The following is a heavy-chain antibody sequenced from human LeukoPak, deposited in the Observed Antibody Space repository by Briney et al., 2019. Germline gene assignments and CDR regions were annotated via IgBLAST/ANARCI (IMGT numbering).Heavy chain of an antibody. CDR1: GFTFSTYV. Sequence: PGGSLRLSCSVSGFTFSTYVMHWVRQAPGKGLEYVSAISSNGDNTYYADSVKGRFTISRDNSKNTLYLQMSSLRADDTAVYYCVRGAWYWGQGTLVTVSS. V-gene: IGHV3-64D*06. J-gene: IGHJ4*02. CDR2: ISSNGDNT. CDR3: VRGAWY.